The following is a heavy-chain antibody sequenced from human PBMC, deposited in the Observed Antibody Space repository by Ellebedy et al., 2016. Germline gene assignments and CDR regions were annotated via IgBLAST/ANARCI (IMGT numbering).Heavy chain of an antibody. J-gene: IGHJ3*02. V-gene: IGHV3-23*01. Sequence: GESLKISXAASGFTVSSNYISWVRQAPGKGLEWVSAISGNGGSTYYADSVKGRFTISRDNSKNTLYLQMNSLRAEDTAVYYCAKGDYGDYVGGDAFDIWGQGTMVTVSS. CDR2: ISGNGGST. CDR1: GFTVSSNY. D-gene: IGHD4-17*01. CDR3: AKGDYGDYVGGDAFDI.